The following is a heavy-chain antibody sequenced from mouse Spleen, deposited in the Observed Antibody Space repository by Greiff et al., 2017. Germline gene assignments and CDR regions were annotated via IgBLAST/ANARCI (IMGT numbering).Heavy chain of an antibody. V-gene: IGHV5-9-3*01. CDR2: ISSGGSYT. D-gene: IGHD1-1*01. J-gene: IGHJ2*01. CDR1: GFTFSSYA. Sequence: EVQGVESGGGLVKPGGSLKLSCAASGFTFSSYAMSWVRQTPEKRLEWVATISSGGSYTYYPDSVKGRFTISRDNAKNTLYLQMSSLRSEDTAMYYCARRPDYYGFDYWGQGTTLTVSS. CDR3: ARRPDYYGFDY.